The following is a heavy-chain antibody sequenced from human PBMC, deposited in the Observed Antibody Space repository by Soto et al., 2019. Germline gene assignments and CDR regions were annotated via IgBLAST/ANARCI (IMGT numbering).Heavy chain of an antibody. CDR3: ARELYSCGAECPYYMDY. D-gene: IGHD2-21*01. CDR2: IVVGSGNT. Sequence: SVKVSCKASGFTFTSSAVQWVRQARGQRLEWIGWIVVGSGNTNYAQKFQERVTITRDMSTSTAYMELSSLRSEDTAVYYCARELYSCGAECPYYMDYWGQGTPVTVS. CDR1: GFTFTSSA. V-gene: IGHV1-58*01. J-gene: IGHJ4*02.